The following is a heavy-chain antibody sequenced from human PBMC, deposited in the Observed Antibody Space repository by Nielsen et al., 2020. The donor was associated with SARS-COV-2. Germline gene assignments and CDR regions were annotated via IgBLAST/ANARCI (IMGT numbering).Heavy chain of an antibody. Sequence: GGSLRLSCAASGFTFDDYAMHWVRQAPGKGLEWVSGISWNSGSIGYADSVKGRFIISRDNAKNSLYLQMNSLRAEDTALYYCATRGQGMDVWGQGTTVTVSS. J-gene: IGHJ6*02. CDR2: ISWNSGSI. CDR1: GFTFDDYA. V-gene: IGHV3-9*01. CDR3: ATRGQGMDV.